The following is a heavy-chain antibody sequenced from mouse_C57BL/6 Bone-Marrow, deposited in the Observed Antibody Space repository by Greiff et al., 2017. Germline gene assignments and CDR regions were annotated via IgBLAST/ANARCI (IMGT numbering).Heavy chain of an antibody. V-gene: IGHV1-81*01. CDR3: ATWDYFDD. CDR1: GYTFTSYG. Sequence: VQLQQSGAELARPGASVKLSCKASGYTFTSYGISWVKQRTGQGLEWIGMIHPNSGSTNYNEKFKSKATLTVDKSSSTAYMQLSSLTSEDSAVYYCATWDYFDDWGQGTTLTVSS. CDR2: IHPNSGST. J-gene: IGHJ2*01. D-gene: IGHD4-1*01.